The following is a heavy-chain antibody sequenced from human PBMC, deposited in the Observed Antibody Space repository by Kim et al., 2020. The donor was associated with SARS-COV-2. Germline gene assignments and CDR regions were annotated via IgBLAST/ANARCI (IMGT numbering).Heavy chain of an antibody. Sequence: ASVKVSCKASGYIFTNFAIQWVRQAPGQRLEWMGWINAATGNTKFSQKFQGRVTLTRDTSANTASMDLSSLGSEDTAVYYCARDLFHTGFDYWGQGTLVAVSS. CDR3: ARDLFHTGFDY. V-gene: IGHV1-3*01. D-gene: IGHD2-8*02. CDR1: GYIFTNFA. CDR2: INAATGNT. J-gene: IGHJ4*02.